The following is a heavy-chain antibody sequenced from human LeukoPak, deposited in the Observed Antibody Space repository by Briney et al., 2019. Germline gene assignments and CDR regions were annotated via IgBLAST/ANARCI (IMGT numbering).Heavy chain of an antibody. Sequence: GGSLRLSCAASGFTFTSYSMNWVRQAPGQGLEWVSSINTSSSYIYYAHSVKGRFTISRDTAKSSLYLQMNRLRAEDTAVYYCARANIVLMVYATYYYGMDVWSEGTTVTASS. CDR3: ARANIVLMVYATYYYGMDV. D-gene: IGHD2-8*01. CDR2: INTSSSYI. V-gene: IGHV3-21*01. CDR1: GFTFTSYS. J-gene: IGHJ6*04.